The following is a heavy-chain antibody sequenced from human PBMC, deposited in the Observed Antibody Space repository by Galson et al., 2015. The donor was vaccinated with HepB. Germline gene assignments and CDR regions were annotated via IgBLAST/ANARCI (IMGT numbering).Heavy chain of an antibody. CDR3: AREIVVVAIKLSYGMDV. Sequence: SLRLSCAASGFTFSSYEMNWVRQAPGKGLEWVSHISSSGSTIYYADSVKGRFTISRDNAKNSLYLQMNSLRAEDTAVYYCAREIVVVAIKLSYGMDVWGQGTTVTVSS. CDR2: ISSSGSTI. CDR1: GFTFSSYE. J-gene: IGHJ6*02. D-gene: IGHD2-15*01. V-gene: IGHV3-48*03.